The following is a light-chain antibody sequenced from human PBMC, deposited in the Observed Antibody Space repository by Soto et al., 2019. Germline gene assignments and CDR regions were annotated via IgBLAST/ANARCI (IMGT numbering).Light chain of an antibody. CDR1: QSVSNNY. CDR2: GSS. CDR3: QQYGSSPPYT. V-gene: IGKV3-20*01. Sequence: VLTQSPGTLSLSPGERATLSCRASQSVSNNYFAWYQQKPGQAPRLLIFGSSDRATGIPDRFSGSGSWTDFTLPIIRLEHEDFAVYYCQQYGSSPPYTFGQGTKLEIK. J-gene: IGKJ2*01.